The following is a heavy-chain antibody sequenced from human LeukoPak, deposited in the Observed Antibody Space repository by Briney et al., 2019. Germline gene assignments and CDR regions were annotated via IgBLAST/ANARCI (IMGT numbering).Heavy chain of an antibody. CDR1: GGTFSTYA. D-gene: IGHD2-2*01. CDR3: ARDRCSSTSCYRVNNWFDH. V-gene: IGHV1-69*04. Sequence: GASVTVSCTASGGTFSTYAISWVRQAPGQGLEWMGRIIPIFGIANYAQKFQGRVTITADKSTSTAYMELSSLRSEDTAVYYCARDRCSSTSCYRVNNWFDHWGQGTLVTVSS. J-gene: IGHJ5*02. CDR2: IIPIFGIA.